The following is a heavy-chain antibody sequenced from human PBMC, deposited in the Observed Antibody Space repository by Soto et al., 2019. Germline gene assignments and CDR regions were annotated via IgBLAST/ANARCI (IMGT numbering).Heavy chain of an antibody. CDR3: ARFVRSCSATTCSTRADV. V-gene: IGHV4-61*01. Sequence: SETLSLTCTVSGGFVNSDTHSWSWIRQTPGKRLEWIGFIYSGGSAKNPSLRSRVTMSVDTSKNQFSLKLRSVIVADTAVYHCARFVRSCSATTCSTRADVWGQGITVTVSS. D-gene: IGHD2-2*01. CDR2: IYSGGSA. J-gene: IGHJ6*02. CDR1: GGFVNSDTHS.